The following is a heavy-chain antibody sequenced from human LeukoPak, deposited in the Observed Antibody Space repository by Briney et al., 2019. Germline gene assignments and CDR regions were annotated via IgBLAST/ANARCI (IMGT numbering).Heavy chain of an antibody. V-gene: IGHV1-18*01. CDR2: ISAYNGNT. J-gene: IGHJ6*03. Sequence: GASVKVSCKASGYTFTSYGISWVRQAPGQGLEWMGWISAYNGNTNYAQKLQGRVTMTTDTSTSTAYMELRSLRSDDTAVYYCARDGELLTYYYYYMDVWGRGTTVTVSS. D-gene: IGHD1-26*01. CDR1: GYTFTSYG. CDR3: ARDGELLTYYYYYMDV.